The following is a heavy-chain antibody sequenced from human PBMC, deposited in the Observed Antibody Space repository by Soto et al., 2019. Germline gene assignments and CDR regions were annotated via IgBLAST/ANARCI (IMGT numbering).Heavy chain of an antibody. CDR3: SRDKGERVAYGMDV. J-gene: IGHJ6*02. D-gene: IGHD3-16*01. CDR1: GFTVSSSE. V-gene: IGHV3-48*03. Sequence: EVQLVESGGGLVQPGGSLRLSCTASGFTVSSSEMNWVRQAPGKGLEWVSYINEDGTTFYADSVRGRFTISRDSAENSLFLQMNSRRAGDTAVYYCSRDKGERVAYGMDVWGQGTTVTVSS. CDR2: INEDGTT.